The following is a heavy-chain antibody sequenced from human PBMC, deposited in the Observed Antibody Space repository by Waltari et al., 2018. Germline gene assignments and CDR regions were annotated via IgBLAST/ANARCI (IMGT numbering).Heavy chain of an antibody. CDR3: AKDSRNQLLYSGLDNWFDP. CDR2: ISNDGSNK. Sequence: QVQLVESGGGVVQPGRSLRLSCAASGFSFSSYGRHWVRQAPGKGLEWVAVISNDGSNKNYGDSVKGRFTISRDNSKNTLYLQMNSLRPEDTAMYYCAKDSRNQLLYSGLDNWFDPWGQGTLVTVSS. CDR1: GFSFSSYG. D-gene: IGHD2-2*01. V-gene: IGHV3-30*18. J-gene: IGHJ5*02.